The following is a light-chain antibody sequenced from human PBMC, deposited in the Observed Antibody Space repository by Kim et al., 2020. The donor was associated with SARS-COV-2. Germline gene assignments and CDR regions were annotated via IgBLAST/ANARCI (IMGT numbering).Light chain of an antibody. J-gene: IGLJ3*02. V-gene: IGLV6-57*03. CDR3: QSYDSSNQV. CDR1: SGSIASNY. Sequence: GTTLTISCPRSSGSIASNYVHLYQQRPGSAPPTVIYEYIQRPSWVPDRFSASIDSSSNSASLTIAGLNTEDEADYYCQSYDSSNQVSGGGTQLTVL. CDR2: EYI.